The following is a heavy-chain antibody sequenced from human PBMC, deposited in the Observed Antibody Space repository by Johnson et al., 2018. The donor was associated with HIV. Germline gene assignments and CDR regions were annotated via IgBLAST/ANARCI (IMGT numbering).Heavy chain of an antibody. Sequence: QVQLVESGGGLVQPGGSLRLSCAASGFTFRSYAMHWVRQAPGKGLEWVALISYDGSHKFYADSVKGRFTISRDNSKNTLYLQMNSLRAEDTAVYYCARDEPYNLNAFDIWGQGTMVTVSS. V-gene: IGHV3-30-3*01. CDR2: ISYDGSHK. CDR3: ARDEPYNLNAFDI. J-gene: IGHJ3*02. D-gene: IGHD5-24*01. CDR1: GFTFRSYA.